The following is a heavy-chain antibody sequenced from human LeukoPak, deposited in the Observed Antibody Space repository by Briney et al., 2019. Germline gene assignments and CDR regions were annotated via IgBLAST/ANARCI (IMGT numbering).Heavy chain of an antibody. CDR3: AKRSAAANYYFDY. J-gene: IGHJ4*02. Sequence: GGSLRLSCAASGFTFSSYAMSWVRQAPGKGLEWVSTISNSGGSTYYADSVKGRFTISRDNSKNTLYLQMNSLRAEDTAVYYCAKRSAAANYYFDYWGQGTLVTVSS. CDR1: GFTFSSYA. CDR2: ISNSGGST. V-gene: IGHV3-23*01. D-gene: IGHD6-13*01.